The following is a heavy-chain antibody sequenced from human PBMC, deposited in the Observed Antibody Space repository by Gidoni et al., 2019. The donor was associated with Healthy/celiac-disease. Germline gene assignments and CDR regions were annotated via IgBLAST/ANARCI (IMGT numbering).Heavy chain of an antibody. V-gene: IGHV3-21*01. CDR2: ISSSSSYI. D-gene: IGHD3-22*01. J-gene: IGHJ4*02. CDR1: GFPFSSYS. CDR3: ARDAYYYDSSGFDY. Sequence: EVQLVESGGGLVKPGGSLRLSCAASGFPFSSYSMDWVRQAPGKGLEWVSSISSSSSYIYYADSVKGRFTISRDNAKNSLYLQMNSLRAEDTAVYYCARDAYYYDSSGFDYWGQGTLVTVSS.